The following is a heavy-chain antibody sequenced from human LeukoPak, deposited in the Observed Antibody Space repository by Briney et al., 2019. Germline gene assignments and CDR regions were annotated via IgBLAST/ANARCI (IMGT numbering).Heavy chain of an antibody. D-gene: IGHD6-13*01. J-gene: IGHJ4*02. Sequence: GGSLRLSCAASGFTFSSYSMNWVRQAPGKGLEWVSSISSSSSYIYYADSVKGRFTISRDNAKNSLYLQMNSLRAEDTAVYYCARAHYSSSWYFDYWGQGTLVTVSS. CDR1: GFTFSSYS. CDR2: ISSSSSYI. V-gene: IGHV3-21*01. CDR3: ARAHYSSSWYFDY.